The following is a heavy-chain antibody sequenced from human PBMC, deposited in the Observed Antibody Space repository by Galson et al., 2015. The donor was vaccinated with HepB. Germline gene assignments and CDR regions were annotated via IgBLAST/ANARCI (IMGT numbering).Heavy chain of an antibody. CDR2: INIYDGST. D-gene: IGHD6-13*01. Sequence: SVKVSCKASGFYLNHFGITWVRQAPGQGLEWMGWINIYDGSTNYVSRLQGRVTMTTDTSTRTAYMELTSLRSDDTAVYYCAKLGAAAGFLDYWGQGTLVTVSS. CDR3: AKLGAAAGFLDY. CDR1: GFYLNHFG. J-gene: IGHJ4*02. V-gene: IGHV1-18*01.